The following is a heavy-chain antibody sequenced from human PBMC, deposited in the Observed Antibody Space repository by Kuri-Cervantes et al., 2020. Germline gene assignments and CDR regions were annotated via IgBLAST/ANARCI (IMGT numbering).Heavy chain of an antibody. D-gene: IGHD4-23*01. Sequence: ETLSLTCAASGFTFGNYAMSWVRQAPGKGLEWVSVISASDGATFYADSVKGRFTISGDNAKNSLYLQMNSLRAEDTAVYYCAKVRCCGNSFFDYWGQGTLVTVSS. CDR2: ISASDGAT. V-gene: IGHV3-23*01. CDR3: AKVRCCGNSFFDY. CDR1: GFTFGNYA. J-gene: IGHJ4*02.